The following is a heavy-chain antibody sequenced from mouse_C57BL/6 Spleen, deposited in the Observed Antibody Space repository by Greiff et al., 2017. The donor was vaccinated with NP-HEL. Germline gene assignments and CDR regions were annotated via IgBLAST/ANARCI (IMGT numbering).Heavy chain of an antibody. D-gene: IGHD2-5*01. V-gene: IGHV1-76*01. CDR2: IYPGSGNT. CDR1: GYTFTDYY. CDR3: ARGSNYVSWYFDV. J-gene: IGHJ1*03. Sequence: QVQLQQSGAELVRPGTSVKLSCKASGYTFTDYYINWVKQRPGQGLEWIARIYPGSGNTYYNEKFKGKATLTAEKSSSTAYMQLSSLTSEDSAVYFCARGSNYVSWYFDVWGTGTTVTDSS.